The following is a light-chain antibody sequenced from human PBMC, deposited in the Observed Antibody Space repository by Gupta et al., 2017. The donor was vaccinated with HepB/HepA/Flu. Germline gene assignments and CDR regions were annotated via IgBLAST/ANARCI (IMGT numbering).Light chain of an antibody. J-gene: IGKJ5*01. Sequence: EIVLTHSPDTLSLSPGERATLSCRASQVVSSYLTWYQQKPGQAPRLLIYDASNRATGIPARFSGSGSGTDFTLTISSLEPEDFAVYYCQQRSKWPPITFGQGTRLEIK. V-gene: IGKV3-11*01. CDR1: QVVSSY. CDR3: QQRSKWPPIT. CDR2: DAS.